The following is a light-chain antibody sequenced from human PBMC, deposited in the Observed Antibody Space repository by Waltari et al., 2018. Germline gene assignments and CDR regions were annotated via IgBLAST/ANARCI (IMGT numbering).Light chain of an antibody. CDR1: QSVTNN. J-gene: IGKJ1*01. CDR3: QQYYDWPPWT. Sequence: EIELTQSPATLSVSPGERATLACRASQSVTNNLAWYQQKPGQAPRFIIYGESARATGIPARVSGRRSGTEFTLTISSLQSEDFAVYYCQQYYDWPPWTFGQGTKVEVK. V-gene: IGKV3-15*01. CDR2: GES.